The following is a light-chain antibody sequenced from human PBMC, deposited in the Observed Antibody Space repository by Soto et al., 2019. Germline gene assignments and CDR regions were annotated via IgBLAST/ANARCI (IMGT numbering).Light chain of an antibody. Sequence: QSALTQPPSASGSPGQSVTISCTGTSSDVGGYNHVSWYQHHPGKAPELLIYEVNRRPSGVPDRFSGSKSGNTASLTVSGLQAEDEADYYCSSYAGSNNFVVFGGGTKLTVL. CDR1: SSDVGGYNH. CDR2: EVN. CDR3: SSYAGSNNFVV. J-gene: IGLJ2*01. V-gene: IGLV2-8*01.